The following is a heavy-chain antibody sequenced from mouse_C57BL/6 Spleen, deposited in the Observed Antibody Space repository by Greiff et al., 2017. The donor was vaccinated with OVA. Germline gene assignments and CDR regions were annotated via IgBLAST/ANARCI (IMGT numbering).Heavy chain of an antibody. CDR1: GYTFTSYW. J-gene: IGHJ2*01. Sequence: QVQLKQPGAELVMPGASVKLSCKASGYTFTSYWMHWVKQRPGQGLEWIGEIDPSDSYTNYNQKFKGKSTLTVDKSSSTAYMQLSSLTSEDSAVYYCARLGLYYFDYWGQGTTLTVSS. CDR3: ARLGLYYFDY. CDR2: IDPSDSYT. V-gene: IGHV1-69*01. D-gene: IGHD4-1*01.